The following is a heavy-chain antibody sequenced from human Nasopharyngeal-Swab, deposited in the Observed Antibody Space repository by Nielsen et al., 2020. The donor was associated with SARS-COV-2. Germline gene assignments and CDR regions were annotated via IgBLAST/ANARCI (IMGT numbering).Heavy chain of an antibody. D-gene: IGHD6-19*01. V-gene: IGHV3-30*03. Sequence: GESLKISCAASGFTFSSYGMHWVRQAPGKGLEWVAVISYDGSNKYYADSVKGRFTISRDNSKNTLYLQMNSLRAEDTAVYYCARDGGIAVAGTAFDIWGQGTMVTVSS. J-gene: IGHJ3*02. CDR2: ISYDGSNK. CDR3: ARDGGIAVAGTAFDI. CDR1: GFTFSSYG.